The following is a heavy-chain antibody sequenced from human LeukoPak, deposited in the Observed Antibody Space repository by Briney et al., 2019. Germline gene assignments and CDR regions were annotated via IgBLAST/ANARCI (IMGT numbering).Heavy chain of an antibody. CDR2: ISGSGGST. D-gene: IGHD1-26*01. V-gene: IGHV3-23*01. J-gene: IGHJ4*02. CDR1: GFTFSSYA. Sequence: VGSLRLSCAASGFTFSSYAMNWVRQAPGKGLEWVSGISGSGGSTYYADSVKGRFTISRDNSRKTLFLQMNSLRAEDTAIYYCTKTWELLVPDYWGQGTLSPSPQ. CDR3: TKTWELLVPDY.